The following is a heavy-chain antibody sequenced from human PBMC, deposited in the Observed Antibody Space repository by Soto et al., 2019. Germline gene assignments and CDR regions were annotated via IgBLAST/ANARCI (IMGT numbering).Heavy chain of an antibody. CDR3: ARPLAGRGYDAFDI. D-gene: IGHD5-12*01. Sequence: PGESLKVSWKGSGYSFTSYWVVWVRQMPGKGLEWMGIIYPGDSDTRYSPSFQGQVTISADKSISTAYLQWSSLKASDTAMYYCARPLAGRGYDAFDIWGQGTMVTVSS. J-gene: IGHJ3*02. CDR1: GYSFTSYW. V-gene: IGHV5-51*01. CDR2: IYPGDSDT.